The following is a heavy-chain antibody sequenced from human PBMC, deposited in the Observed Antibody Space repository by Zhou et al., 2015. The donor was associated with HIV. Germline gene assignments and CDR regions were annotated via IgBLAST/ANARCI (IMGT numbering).Heavy chain of an antibody. CDR2: IIPIFGTA. CDR3: ARDQDWYGSGSWSGFDP. CDR1: GGTFSSYA. D-gene: IGHD3-10*01. Sequence: QVQLVQSGAEVKKPGSSVKVSCKASGGTFSSYAISWVRQAPGQGLEWMGGIIPIFGTANYAQKFQGRVTITADESTSTAYMELSSLRSEDTAVYYCARDQDWYGSGSWSGFDPVGPGNPGHRLL. V-gene: IGHV1-69*01. J-gene: IGHJ5*02.